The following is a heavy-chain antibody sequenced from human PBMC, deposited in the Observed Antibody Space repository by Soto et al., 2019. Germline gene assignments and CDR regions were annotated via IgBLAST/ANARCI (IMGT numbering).Heavy chain of an antibody. D-gene: IGHD3-10*01. V-gene: IGHV4-59*08. Sequence: SETLSLTCSVSGDSISNDHWSWVRQPPGRGLEWIGYLYSSGSTSSNPSLKSRVTISLDTSKNQFSLNLSSVTAADTAVYYCARQIRPTNDYGSGSYQFDYWGQGTRVTVSS. CDR2: LYSSGST. CDR1: GDSISNDH. CDR3: ARQIRPTNDYGSGSYQFDY. J-gene: IGHJ4*02.